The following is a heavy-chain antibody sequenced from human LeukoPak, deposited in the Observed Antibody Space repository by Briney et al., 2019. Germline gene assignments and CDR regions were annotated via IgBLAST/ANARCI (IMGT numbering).Heavy chain of an antibody. CDR3: ANPDSSGFYFSMRFDF. Sequence: GGSLRLSCKASGFSFSDFAMSWVRQAPGKGLEWVSTMTGSGDTTYYADSVKGRFTVSRDNPDNTLYLRMNSLRAEDTAVYFCANPDSSGFYFSMRFDFWGQGTLVTVSS. V-gene: IGHV3-23*01. CDR1: GFSFSDFA. J-gene: IGHJ4*02. D-gene: IGHD3-22*01. CDR2: MTGSGDTT.